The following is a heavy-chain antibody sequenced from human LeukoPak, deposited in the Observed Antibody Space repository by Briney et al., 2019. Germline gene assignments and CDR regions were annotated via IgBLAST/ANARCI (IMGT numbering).Heavy chain of an antibody. CDR2: IIPIFGTA. D-gene: IGHD3-10*01. Sequence: ASVKVSCTASGGTFSSYAISWVRQAPGQGLERMGGIIPIFGTANYAQKFQGRVTITADESTSTAYMELSSLRSEDTAVYYCAREDEPYYYGSGSYSGDYWGQGTLVTVSS. CDR3: AREDEPYYYGSGSYSGDY. CDR1: GGTFSSYA. J-gene: IGHJ4*02. V-gene: IGHV1-69*13.